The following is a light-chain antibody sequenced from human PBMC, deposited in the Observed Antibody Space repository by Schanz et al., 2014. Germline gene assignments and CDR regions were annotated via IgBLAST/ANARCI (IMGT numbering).Light chain of an antibody. CDR3: SSYAGSYTFVV. CDR2: EVN. V-gene: IGLV2-8*01. J-gene: IGLJ2*01. Sequence: QSALTQPPSASGSPGQSVTISCTGSSSDIGGYNSVSWYQQFPGKAPKLMIYEVNKRPSGVSNRFSGSKSGNTASLTISGLQAEDEADYYCSSYAGSYTFVVFGGGTKLT. CDR1: SSDIGGYNS.